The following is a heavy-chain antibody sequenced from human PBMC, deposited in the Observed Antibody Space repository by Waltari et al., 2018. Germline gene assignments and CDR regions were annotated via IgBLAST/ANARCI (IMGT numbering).Heavy chain of an antibody. J-gene: IGHJ6*03. CDR1: GGSISSYY. CDR3: ARLGGNSSREYYYYYYMDV. D-gene: IGHD4-4*01. CDR2: IYYSGSP. Sequence: HVQLQESGPGLVKPSETLSLTCTVSGGSISSYYWSWIRQPPGKGLEWIGYIYYSGSPTSTPSLKILVTISVETSKNQFSLKLSSVTAADTAVYYCARLGGNSSREYYYYYYMDVWGKGTTVTISS. V-gene: IGHV4-59*01.